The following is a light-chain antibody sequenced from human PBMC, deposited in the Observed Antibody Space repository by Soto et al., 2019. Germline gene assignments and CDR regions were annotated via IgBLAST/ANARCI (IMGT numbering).Light chain of an antibody. CDR1: QSVTSSY. CDR2: GAS. Sequence: EIVLTQSPGTLSLSPGERATLSCRASQSVTSSYLAWYQQKPGQAPRLLMYGASSRARGIPDRFSGSGSGTDFTLTISRLEPEDFAVYYCQQFGSSLPITFGQGTRLEIK. V-gene: IGKV3-20*01. J-gene: IGKJ5*01. CDR3: QQFGSSLPIT.